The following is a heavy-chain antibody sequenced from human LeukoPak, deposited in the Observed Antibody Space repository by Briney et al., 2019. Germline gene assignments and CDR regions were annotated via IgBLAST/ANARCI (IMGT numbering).Heavy chain of an antibody. CDR2: INSDGSST. J-gene: IGHJ4*02. CDR1: GFTFSNYW. V-gene: IGHV3-74*01. Sequence: PGGSLRLSCAASGFTFSNYWMNWVRQAPGKGLVWVSRINSDGSSTSYADSVKGRFTISRDNAKNTLYLQMNSQRAEDTAVYYCASPHLGVVTAMNYWGQGTLVTVSS. D-gene: IGHD2-21*02. CDR3: ASPHLGVVTAMNY.